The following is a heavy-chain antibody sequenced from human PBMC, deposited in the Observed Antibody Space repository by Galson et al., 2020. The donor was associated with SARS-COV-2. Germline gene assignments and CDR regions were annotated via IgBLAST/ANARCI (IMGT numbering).Heavy chain of an antibody. Sequence: GESLKISCATSGFTFHDYGVSWVRQGPGKGLEWVSGINWNGRTTIYSDSVKGRFTISRDNARNSVYLQMSSLRAEDTALYYCARGPQGGYFYFMDVWCKGTTVTVSS. CDR2: INWNGRTT. CDR3: ARGPQGGYFYFMDV. D-gene: IGHD3-16*01. J-gene: IGHJ6*03. V-gene: IGHV3-20*04. CDR1: GFTFHDYG.